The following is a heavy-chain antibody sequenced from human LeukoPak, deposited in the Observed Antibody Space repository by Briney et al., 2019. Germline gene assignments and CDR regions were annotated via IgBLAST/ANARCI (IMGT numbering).Heavy chain of an antibody. CDR2: IYYSGST. Sequence: KPSETLSLTCTVSGGSISSYYWSWIRQPPGKGLEWIGSIYYSGSTYYNPSLKSRVTISVDTSKNQFSLKLSSVTAADTAVYYCARGLRMYYDILTGYSNWGQGTLVTVSS. CDR1: GGSISSYY. J-gene: IGHJ4*02. CDR3: ARGLRMYYDILTGYSN. D-gene: IGHD3-9*01. V-gene: IGHV4-39*07.